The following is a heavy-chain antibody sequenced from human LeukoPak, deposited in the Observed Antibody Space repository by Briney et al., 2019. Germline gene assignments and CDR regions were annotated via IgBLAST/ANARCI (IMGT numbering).Heavy chain of an antibody. CDR3: ARDRGSYYYGSGSYSAY. D-gene: IGHD3-10*01. CDR2: IWYDGSNK. V-gene: IGHV3-33*01. CDR1: GFTFSSYG. J-gene: IGHJ4*02. Sequence: GGSLRLSCAASGFTFSSYGMHWVRQAPGKGLEWVAVIWYDGSNKYYADSVKGRFTISRDNAKNSLYLQMNSLRAEDTAVYYCARDRGSYYYGSGSYSAYWGQGTLVTVSS.